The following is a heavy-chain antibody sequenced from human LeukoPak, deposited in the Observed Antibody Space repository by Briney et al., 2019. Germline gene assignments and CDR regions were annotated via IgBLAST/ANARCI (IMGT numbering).Heavy chain of an antibody. Sequence: PSETLSLTCAVYGGSFSDYYWSWIRQPPGKGLEWIGEISHSGSTNYNPSLKSRVTISVDTSKNQFSLKLSSVTAADTAVYYCARLLGSYGSGYFDYWGQGTLVTVSS. J-gene: IGHJ4*02. D-gene: IGHD3-10*01. CDR1: GGSFSDYY. CDR3: ARLLGSYGSGYFDY. V-gene: IGHV4-34*01. CDR2: ISHSGST.